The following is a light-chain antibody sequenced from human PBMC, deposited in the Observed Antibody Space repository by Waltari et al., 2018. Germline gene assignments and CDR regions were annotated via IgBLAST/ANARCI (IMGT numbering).Light chain of an antibody. V-gene: IGLV2-14*03. CDR1: SSDIGSYNH. CDR3: SSYMDSTTLEL. CDR2: DVT. Sequence: QSALTQPASVSGSPGQSITISCTGTSSDIGSYNHVSWYQQHPGKAPKLIIYDVTHRPSGVSNRFSGSKSGNTASLTISGLQAEDEADYYCSSYMDSTTLELFGGGTSLTVL. J-gene: IGLJ2*01.